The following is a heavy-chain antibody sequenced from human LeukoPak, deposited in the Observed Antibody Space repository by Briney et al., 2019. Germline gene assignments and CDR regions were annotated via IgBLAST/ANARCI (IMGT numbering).Heavy chain of an antibody. CDR1: GYTFTSYG. J-gene: IGHJ4*02. CDR3: ARDIVVVPASGGFDY. D-gene: IGHD2-2*01. CDR2: ISAYNGNT. V-gene: IGHV1-18*01. Sequence: GASVKVSCKASGYTFTSYGISWVRQAPGQGLEWMGWISAYNGNTNYAQKLQGRVTMTTDTSTSTAYMELRSLRSDDTAVYYCARDIVVVPASGGFDYWGQGTLVTVSS.